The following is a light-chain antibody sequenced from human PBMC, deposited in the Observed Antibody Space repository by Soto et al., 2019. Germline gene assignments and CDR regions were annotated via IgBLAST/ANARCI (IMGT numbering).Light chain of an antibody. CDR1: SSDIGDYNY. Sequence: QSALTQPPSASGSLGQSVTISCTGTSSDIGDYNYVSWYQQHAGKAPKLMIYEVSQRPSGVPDRFSGSKSGTSASLAITGLQAEDEADYFCQSYASSLNGLYVFGTGTKLTVL. CDR2: EVS. V-gene: IGLV2-8*01. J-gene: IGLJ1*01. CDR3: QSYASSLNGLYV.